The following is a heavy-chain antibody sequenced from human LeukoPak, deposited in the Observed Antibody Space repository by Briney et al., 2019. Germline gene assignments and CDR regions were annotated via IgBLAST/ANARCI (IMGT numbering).Heavy chain of an antibody. CDR1: GGSISSGGYS. CDR2: IYHSGST. J-gene: IGHJ4*02. Sequence: SETLSLTCAVSGGSISSGGYSWSWIRQPPGKGLEWIGEIYHSGSTNYNPSLESRVTISVDKSKNQFSLKLSSVTAADTAVYYCARGRGGGDFDYWGQGTLVTVSS. CDR3: ARGRGGGDFDY. D-gene: IGHD3-10*01. V-gene: IGHV4-30-2*01.